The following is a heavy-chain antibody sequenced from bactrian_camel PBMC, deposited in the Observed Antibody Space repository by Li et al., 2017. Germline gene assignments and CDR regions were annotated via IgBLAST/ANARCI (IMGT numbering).Heavy chain of an antibody. D-gene: IGHD1*01. Sequence: HVQLVESGGGSVQAGGSLRLSCVASGYASSRYCMGWFRQAPGKEREGVAAIDRNGYPTYTYAVKDRFTISRDNAKKTLYLQMNSLEPEDTGMYYCAADIYCSFMTPRYDYWGQGTQVTVS. CDR1: GYASSRYC. J-gene: IGHJ4*01. CDR3: AADIYCSFMTPRYDY. V-gene: IGHV3S6*01. CDR2: IDRNGYPT.